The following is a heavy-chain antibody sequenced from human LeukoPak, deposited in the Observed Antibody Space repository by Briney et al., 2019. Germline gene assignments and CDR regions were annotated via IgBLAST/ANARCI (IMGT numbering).Heavy chain of an antibody. CDR3: ARVSTATDYYYYYGMDV. J-gene: IGHJ6*02. V-gene: IGHV3-30-3*01. CDR2: IPSDGGNK. Sequence: GGSLRLSCAASGFTFSSYAMHWVRQAPGKGLEWVAVIPSDGGNKYYADSVKGRFTISRDNSRNTLSLQMDSLRAEDTAVYYCARVSTATDYYYYYGMDVWGQGTTVIVSS. D-gene: IGHD4-17*01. CDR1: GFTFSSYA.